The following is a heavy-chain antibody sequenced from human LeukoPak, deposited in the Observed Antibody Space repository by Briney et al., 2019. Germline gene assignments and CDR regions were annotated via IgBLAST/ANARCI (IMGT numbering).Heavy chain of an antibody. CDR1: GFTLSSYE. V-gene: IGHV3-48*03. J-gene: IGHJ4*02. D-gene: IGHD3-22*01. Sequence: PGGSLRLSCAASGFTLSSYEMNWVRQAPGKGLEWVSYISSSGSTIYYADSVKGRFTISRDNAKNSLYLQMNSLRAEDTAVYYCARDGQSNYYDSSGYIAYWGQGTLVTVSS. CDR2: ISSSGSTI. CDR3: ARDGQSNYYDSSGYIAY.